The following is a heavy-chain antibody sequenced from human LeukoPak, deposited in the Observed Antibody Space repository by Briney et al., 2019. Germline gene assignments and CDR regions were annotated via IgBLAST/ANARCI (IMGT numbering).Heavy chain of an antibody. D-gene: IGHD3-22*01. CDR1: GFTFSSYG. CDR3: AKDYQDYYDSSGYYYDY. Sequence: PGGSLRLSCAASGFTFSSYGMHWVRQAPGKGLEWVAVISYDGSNKYYADSVKGRFTISRENSKNTLYLQMNSLRAEDTAVYYCAKDYQDYYDSSGYYYDYWGQGTLVTVSS. J-gene: IGHJ4*02. CDR2: ISYDGSNK. V-gene: IGHV3-30*18.